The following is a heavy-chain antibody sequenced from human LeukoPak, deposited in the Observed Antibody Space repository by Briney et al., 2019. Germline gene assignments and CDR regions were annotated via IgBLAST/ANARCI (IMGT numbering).Heavy chain of an antibody. CDR1: GFTFSSYS. J-gene: IGHJ4*02. Sequence: GGSLRLSCAASGFTFSSYSMNWVRQAPGKGLEWVSYISSSSSTIYYADSVKGRFTISRDNAKNSLYLQMNSLRAEDTAVYYCAKALKSSGWIVDTYYFDYWGQGTLVTVSS. CDR3: AKALKSSGWIVDTYYFDY. V-gene: IGHV3-48*04. CDR2: ISSSSSTI. D-gene: IGHD6-19*01.